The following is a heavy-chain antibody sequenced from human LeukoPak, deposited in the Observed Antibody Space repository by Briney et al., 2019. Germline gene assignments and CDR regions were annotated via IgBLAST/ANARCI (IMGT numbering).Heavy chain of an antibody. V-gene: IGHV3-7*01. D-gene: IGHD3-3*01. CDR2: IKKDSSDK. CDR1: GFTFNKYW. CDR3: ARESGRFRFDS. J-gene: IGHJ5*01. Sequence: GGSLKLSCAASGFTFNKYWMNWVRQSPGKGLEWVANIKKDSSDKNYVDSMKGRFTLSRDKAKNSLYLQMNRLRDKDTAVYYCARESGRFRFDSWGQGTLVTVSS.